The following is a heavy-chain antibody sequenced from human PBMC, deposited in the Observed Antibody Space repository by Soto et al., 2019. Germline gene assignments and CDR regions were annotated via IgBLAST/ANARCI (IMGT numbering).Heavy chain of an antibody. CDR3: ASRDPGTSVDY. V-gene: IGHV4-4*02. CDR1: GASFTSNDW. J-gene: IGHJ4*02. Sequence: QVQLQESGPGLVKPSGTLSLTCAVSGASFTSNDWWTWVRQPPGRGLEWIGEIYRTGSTNYNPSLKSRVHISLDKSEHQFPLKVTALTAADTAVYYCASRDPGTSVDYWGQGTLVTVSS. CDR2: IYRTGST. D-gene: IGHD1-7*01.